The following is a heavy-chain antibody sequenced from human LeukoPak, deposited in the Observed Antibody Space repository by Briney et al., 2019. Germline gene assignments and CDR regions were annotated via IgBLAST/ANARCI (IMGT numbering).Heavy chain of an antibody. D-gene: IGHD2-15*01. Sequence: GGSLRLSCAASGFTFSSYTMTWVRQAPGKGPEWVSGISGSGDSTYYADSVKGRFTISRDNSKNTLYLQMNSLRAEDTAVYYCAKDLLSGGNCYSIFHYWGQGTLVTVSS. J-gene: IGHJ4*02. CDR1: GFTFSSYT. CDR3: AKDLLSGGNCYSIFHY. CDR2: ISGSGDST. V-gene: IGHV3-23*01.